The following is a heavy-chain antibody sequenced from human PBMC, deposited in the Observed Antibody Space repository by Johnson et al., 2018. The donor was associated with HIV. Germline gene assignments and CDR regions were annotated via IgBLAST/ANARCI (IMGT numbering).Heavy chain of an antibody. J-gene: IGHJ3*02. CDR2: ISYDGSNK. CDR1: GFTFNSYA. D-gene: IGHD3-22*01. Sequence: VQLVESGGGVVQPGRSLRVSCVASGFTFNSYAMHWVRQAPGKGLEWVAVISYDGSNKYYADSVKGRFTISRDNSKNRLYLQMNSLRAEDTAIYYCARDFSYYYDIGHAFDIWGQGTMVTVSS. V-gene: IGHV3-30*04. CDR3: ARDFSYYYDIGHAFDI.